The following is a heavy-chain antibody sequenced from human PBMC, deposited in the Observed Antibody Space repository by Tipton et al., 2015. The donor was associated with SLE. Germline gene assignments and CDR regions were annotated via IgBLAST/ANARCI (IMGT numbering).Heavy chain of an antibody. CDR3: ARSFRGSSVVRRAFDI. Sequence: TLSLTCAVSGGSISSSNWWSWVRQPPGKGLEWIGEIYHSGSTNYNPSLKSRVTISVDTSKNQFSLKLSSVTAADTAVYYCARSFRGSSVVRRAFDIWGQGTMVTVSS. CDR1: GGSISSSNW. J-gene: IGHJ3*02. CDR2: IYHSGST. V-gene: IGHV4-4*02. D-gene: IGHD6-19*01.